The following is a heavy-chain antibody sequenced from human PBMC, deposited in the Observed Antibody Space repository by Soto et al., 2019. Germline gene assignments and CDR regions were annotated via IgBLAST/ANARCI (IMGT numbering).Heavy chain of an antibody. CDR1: GYTFTSYG. J-gene: IGHJ4*02. V-gene: IGHV1-18*01. CDR3: ARPYSSSRGVYYFDY. CDR2: ISAYNGNT. Sequence: ASVKVSCKASGYTFTSYGISWVRQAPGQGLEWMGWISAYNGNTNYAQKLQGRVTMTTDTSTSTAYMELRSLRSDDTAVYYCARPYSSSRGVYYFDYWGQGTLVTVSS. D-gene: IGHD6-6*01.